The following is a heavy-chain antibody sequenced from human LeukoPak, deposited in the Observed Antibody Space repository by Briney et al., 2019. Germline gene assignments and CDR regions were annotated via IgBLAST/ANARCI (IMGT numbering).Heavy chain of an antibody. D-gene: IGHD3-22*01. CDR2: ISSSSSYI. CDR1: GFTFSSYS. Sequence: GGSLRLSCAASGFTFSSYSMNWVRQAPGKGLEWVSSISSSSSYIYYADSVKGRFTISRDNAKNSLYLQMNSLRAEDTAVYYCARFGIVVVITNYYGMDVWGQGTTVTVSS. CDR3: ARFGIVVVITNYYGMDV. J-gene: IGHJ6*02. V-gene: IGHV3-21*01.